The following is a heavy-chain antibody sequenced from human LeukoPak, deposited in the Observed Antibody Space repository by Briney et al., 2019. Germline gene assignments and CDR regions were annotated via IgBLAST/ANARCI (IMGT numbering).Heavy chain of an antibody. Sequence: PGGSLRLSCAASGYTFSNYRMRWVPQAPGKGLEWVANIKEDGSDTYFVDSVRGRFTISRENAKNLLFLHMNSLRGEDTAVYYCARDQWRLFDYWGQGGLVSVCS. CDR1: GYTFSNYR. V-gene: IGHV3-7*04. D-gene: IGHD2-21*02. CDR2: IKEDGSDT. CDR3: ARDQWRLFDY. J-gene: IGHJ4*02.